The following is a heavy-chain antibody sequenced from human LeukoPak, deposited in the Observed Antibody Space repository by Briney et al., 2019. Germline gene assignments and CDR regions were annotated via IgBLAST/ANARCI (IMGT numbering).Heavy chain of an antibody. D-gene: IGHD2-15*01. J-gene: IGHJ4*02. CDR3: ARVCSGGSCYSVVDY. Sequence: PSETLSLTCTVSGGSISSSSYYWGWIRQPPGKGLEWIGSIYYSGSTYYNPSLKSRVTISVDTSKNQFSLKLSSVTAADTAVYYCARVCSGGSCYSVVDYWGQGTLATVSS. V-gene: IGHV4-39*07. CDR2: IYYSGST. CDR1: GGSISSSSYY.